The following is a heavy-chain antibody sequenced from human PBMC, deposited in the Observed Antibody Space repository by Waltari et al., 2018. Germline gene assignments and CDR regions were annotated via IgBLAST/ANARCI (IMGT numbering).Heavy chain of an antibody. V-gene: IGHV1-46*03. CDR1: GYTFTSYY. D-gene: IGHD3-10*01. Sequence: QVQLVQSGAEVKKPGASVKVSCKASGYTFTSYYMHWVRQAPGQGLEWMGIINPRGGSTSYAQKFQGRVTMTRDTSTSTVYMELSSLRSEDTAVYYCARTMPRITMVRGVRNWFDPWGQGTLVTVSS. J-gene: IGHJ5*02. CDR3: ARTMPRITMVRGVRNWFDP. CDR2: INPRGGST.